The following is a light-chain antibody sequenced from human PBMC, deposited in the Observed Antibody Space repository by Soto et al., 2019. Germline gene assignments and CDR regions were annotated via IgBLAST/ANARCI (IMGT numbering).Light chain of an antibody. J-gene: IGKJ4*01. CDR2: GAS. CDR3: QQYDSWPPA. CDR1: QSVSSS. Sequence: EVVMTQSPATLSVSPGEGVTLSCRASQSVSSSLAWYQQKPGQSPRLLIYGASSRATGIPGRFSGSGSGTEFTLTFSSLQSEDFAVYYCQQYDSWPPAFGGGTKVELK. V-gene: IGKV3D-15*01.